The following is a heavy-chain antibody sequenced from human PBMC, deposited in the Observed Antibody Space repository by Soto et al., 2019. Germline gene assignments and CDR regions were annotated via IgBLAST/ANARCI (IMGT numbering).Heavy chain of an antibody. V-gene: IGHV3-11*06. Sequence: GGSLRLSCAASGFTFSDYYMSWIRQAPGKGLEWVSYISSSSSYTNYADSVKGRFTISRDNAKNSLYLQMNSLRAEDTAVYYCAREMTYYGSGTPVYWGQGTLVTVSS. J-gene: IGHJ4*02. CDR2: ISSSSSYT. CDR3: AREMTYYGSGTPVY. CDR1: GFTFSDYY. D-gene: IGHD3-10*01.